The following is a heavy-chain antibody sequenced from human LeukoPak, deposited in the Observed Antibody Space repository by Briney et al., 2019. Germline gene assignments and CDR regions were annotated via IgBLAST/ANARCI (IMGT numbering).Heavy chain of an antibody. CDR1: GGSISSSSYY. CDR3: ARHDYIVARPDAFDI. CDR2: IYYSGST. Sequence: SETLSLTCTVSGGSISSSSYYWGWIRQPPGKGLEWIGSIYYSGSTYYNPSLKSRVTISVDTSKNQFSLKLSSVTAADTAVYYCARHDYIVARPDAFDIWGQGTMVTVSS. D-gene: IGHD2-15*01. V-gene: IGHV4-39*01. J-gene: IGHJ3*02.